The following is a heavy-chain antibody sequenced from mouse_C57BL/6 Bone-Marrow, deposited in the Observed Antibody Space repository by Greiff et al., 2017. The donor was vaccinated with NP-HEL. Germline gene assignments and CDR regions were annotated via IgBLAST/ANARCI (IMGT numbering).Heavy chain of an antibody. V-gene: IGHV1-39*01. J-gene: IGHJ1*03. CDR1: GYSFTDYN. D-gene: IGHD1-1*01. CDR3: ARPYYYGLNWYFDV. CDR2: INPNYGTT. Sequence: SGYSFTDYNMNWVKQSNGKSLEWIGVINPNYGTTSYNQKFKGKATLTVDQSSSTAYMQLNSLTSEDSAVYYCARPYYYGLNWYFDVWGTGTTVTVSS.